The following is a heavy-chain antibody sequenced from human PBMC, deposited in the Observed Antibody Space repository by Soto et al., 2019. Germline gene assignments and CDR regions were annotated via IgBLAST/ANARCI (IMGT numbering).Heavy chain of an antibody. CDR1: GFTFSSYS. Sequence: GSLRLSCAASGFTFSSYSMNWVRQAPGKGLEWVSSISSSSSYIYYADSVKGRFTISRDNAKNSLYLQMNRLRAEDTAVYYCSRGKDYDDSSGYADYRSRGTPVTVSS. J-gene: IGHJ4*01. D-gene: IGHD3-22*01. CDR3: SRGKDYDDSSGYADY. V-gene: IGHV3-21*01. CDR2: ISSSSSYI.